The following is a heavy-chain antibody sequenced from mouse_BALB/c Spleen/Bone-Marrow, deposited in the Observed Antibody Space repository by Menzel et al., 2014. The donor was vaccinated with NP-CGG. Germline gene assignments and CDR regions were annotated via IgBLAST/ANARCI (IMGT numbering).Heavy chain of an antibody. J-gene: IGHJ4*01. CDR3: AREDILYAMDY. CDR2: INPSNGRT. CDR1: GYTFTSYW. Sequence: QVQLQQPGAELVKPGASVKLSCKASGYTFTSYWMHWVKQRPGQGLEWIGEINPSNGRTNYNEKFKSKATLTVDKSSSTAYMQLSSLTSEDSAVYYCAREDILYAMDYGGQGTSVTVSS. V-gene: IGHV1S81*02.